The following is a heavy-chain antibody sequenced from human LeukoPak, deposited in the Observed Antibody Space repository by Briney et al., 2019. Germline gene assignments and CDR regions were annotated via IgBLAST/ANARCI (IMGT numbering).Heavy chain of an antibody. V-gene: IGHV3-30*03. Sequence: PGGSLRLSCAASGFPFNTYGMHWVRQAPGKGLEWVAVISYDGTNKFYADSVKGRFTISRDNSRNTVYLQMNSLRAEDTAVYYCATSRTFDYWGQGTLVTVSS. J-gene: IGHJ4*02. CDR2: ISYDGTNK. D-gene: IGHD1-1*01. CDR1: GFPFNTYG. CDR3: ATSRTFDY.